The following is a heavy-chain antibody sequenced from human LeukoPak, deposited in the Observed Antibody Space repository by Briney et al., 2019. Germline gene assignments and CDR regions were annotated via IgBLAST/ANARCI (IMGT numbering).Heavy chain of an antibody. Sequence: GRSLRLSCAAYGFSFSSIWMGCVRQVSGKRPEWVANINEDGSKKLYVESLKGRFPIARDNAKNSLYLQMNNLRVEDTGVYYCARAIGGYNVMDVWGQGTTVTVSS. V-gene: IGHV3-7*04. CDR1: GFSFSSIW. D-gene: IGHD2-15*01. CDR3: ARAIGGYNVMDV. CDR2: INEDGSKK. J-gene: IGHJ6*02.